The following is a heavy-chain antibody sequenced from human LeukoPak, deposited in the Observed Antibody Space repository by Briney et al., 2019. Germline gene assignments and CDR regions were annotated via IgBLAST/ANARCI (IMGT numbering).Heavy chain of an antibody. J-gene: IGHJ4*02. CDR1: GGSISGYY. D-gene: IGHD3-10*01. Sequence: PSETLSLTCTVSGGSISGYYWSWIRQPPGKGLEWIRYIYYSGSTNYNPSLQSRVTISVDTSKNQFSLNLSSVTAADTAVYYCARYGSGTYPRFDYWGRGTLVTVSS. V-gene: IGHV4-59*08. CDR2: IYYSGST. CDR3: ARYGSGTYPRFDY.